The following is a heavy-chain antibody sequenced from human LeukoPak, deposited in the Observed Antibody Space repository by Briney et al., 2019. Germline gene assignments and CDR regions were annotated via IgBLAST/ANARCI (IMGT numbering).Heavy chain of an antibody. CDR3: AKAVAGTPGGFDY. CDR1: GFTFSIYA. J-gene: IGHJ4*02. Sequence: GGSLRLSCAASGFTFSIYAMSWVRQAPGKGLEWVSAISGSGGSTYYADSVKGRFTISRDNSKNTLYLQMNSLRAEDTAVYYCAKAVAGTPGGFDYWGQGTLVTVSS. CDR2: ISGSGGST. D-gene: IGHD6-19*01. V-gene: IGHV3-23*01.